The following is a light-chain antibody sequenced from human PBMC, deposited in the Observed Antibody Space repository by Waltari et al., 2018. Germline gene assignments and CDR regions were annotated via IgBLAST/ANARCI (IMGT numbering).Light chain of an antibody. J-gene: IGLJ3*02. CDR1: SSDVGSYHR. Sequence: QSALTQPPSVSGAPGQSVTISCTATSSDVGSYHRVSWYQQSPGTAPKLMIYDVTNRPSGVPDRFSGSKSGNTASLTISGLQAEDEADYYCSSPTTSITWVFGGGTKLTVL. CDR3: SSPTTSITWV. V-gene: IGLV2-18*02. CDR2: DVT.